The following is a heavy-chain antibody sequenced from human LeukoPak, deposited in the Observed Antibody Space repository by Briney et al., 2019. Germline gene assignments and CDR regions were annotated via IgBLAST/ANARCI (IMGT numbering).Heavy chain of an antibody. CDR1: GFNFSSYA. Sequence: GGSLRLSCAASGFNFSSYAMSWVRQAPGKGLDWVSAISGSGGSTYYADSVKGRFTISRDNSKNTLYLQMNSLRAEDTAVYYCANRISYKELGAFDIWGQGTMVTVSS. CDR2: ISGSGGST. D-gene: IGHD1-26*01. V-gene: IGHV3-23*01. CDR3: ANRISYKELGAFDI. J-gene: IGHJ3*02.